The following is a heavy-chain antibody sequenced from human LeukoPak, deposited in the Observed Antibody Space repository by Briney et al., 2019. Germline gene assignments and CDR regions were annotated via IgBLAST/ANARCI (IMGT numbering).Heavy chain of an antibody. CDR1: GYTFISNW. J-gene: IGHJ5*02. CDR2: IDPSNSYT. Sequence: PGGSLRLSCKGSGYTFISNWITWVRQMPGKGLEWMGRIDPSNSYTNYSPSFQGHVAISADKSTSTAYLQWSSLKASDTAMYYCASRATLPPYNWFDPWGQGTLVTVSS. CDR3: ASRATLPPYNWFDP. D-gene: IGHD1-26*01. V-gene: IGHV5-10-1*01.